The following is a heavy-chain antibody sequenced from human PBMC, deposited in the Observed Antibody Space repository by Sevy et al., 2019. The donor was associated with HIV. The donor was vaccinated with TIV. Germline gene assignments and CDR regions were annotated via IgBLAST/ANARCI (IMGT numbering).Heavy chain of an antibody. V-gene: IGHV3-7*01. CDR3: ARDLTAPYYYYWMDV. D-gene: IGHD1-20*01. CDR2: IKQDGSEK. J-gene: IGHJ6*02. CDR1: GFTFSSFF. Sequence: GGSLRLSCAASGFTFSSFFMSWVRQAPGKGLEWVANIKQDGSEKYYVDSVKGRFTISRDNARNSVYLQMNSLRAEDTGVYYCARDLTAPYYYYWMDVWGQGTMVTVSS.